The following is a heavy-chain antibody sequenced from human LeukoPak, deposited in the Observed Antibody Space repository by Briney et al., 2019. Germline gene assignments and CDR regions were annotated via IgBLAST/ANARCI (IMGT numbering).Heavy chain of an antibody. CDR1: GYTFTSYY. J-gene: IGHJ4*02. CDR3: AREAGITGTTTY. Sequence: ALVKVSCKASGYTFTSYYMHWVRQAPGQGLEWMGIINPSGGSTSYAQKFQGRVTMTRDTSTSTVYMELSSLRSEDTAVYYCAREAGITGTTTYWGQGTLVTVSS. CDR2: INPSGGST. V-gene: IGHV1-46*01. D-gene: IGHD1-7*01.